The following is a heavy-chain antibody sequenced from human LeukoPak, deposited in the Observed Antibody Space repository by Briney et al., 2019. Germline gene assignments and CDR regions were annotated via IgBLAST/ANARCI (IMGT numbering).Heavy chain of an antibody. CDR2: INPDGRGK. CDR3: AGGAN. CDR1: GLRICGYW. Sequence: GGSLTLSCAAPGLRICGYWLNWVRHAPAPGLESVANINPDGRGKYSVESVKRRFTISRDDAKNPLYLQMNRLRAEDTAVYYCAGGANWGQGTPVTVSS. J-gene: IGHJ4*02. V-gene: IGHV3-7*04.